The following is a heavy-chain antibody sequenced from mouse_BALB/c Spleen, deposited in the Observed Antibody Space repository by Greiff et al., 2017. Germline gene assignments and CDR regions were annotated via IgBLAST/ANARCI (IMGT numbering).Heavy chain of an antibody. CDR1: GYSITSGYS. J-gene: IGHJ3*01. CDR2: IHYSGST. Sequence: EVKLMESGPDLVKPSQSLSLTCTVTGYSITSGYSWHWIRQFPGNKLEWIGYIHYSGSTNYNPSLKSRISITRDTSKNQFFLQLNSVTTEDTATYYCARPYYDYDGFAYWGQGTLVTVSA. V-gene: IGHV3-1*02. D-gene: IGHD2-4*01. CDR3: ARPYYDYDGFAY.